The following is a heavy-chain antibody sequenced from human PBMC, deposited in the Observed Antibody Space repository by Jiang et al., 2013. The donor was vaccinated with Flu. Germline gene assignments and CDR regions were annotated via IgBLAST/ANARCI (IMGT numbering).Heavy chain of an antibody. CDR2: FYYSGSA. Sequence: GPGLVKPSETLSLTCIVSGGSISSSSYYWAWIRQPPGKGLEWIGSFYYSGSAYYNPSLKSRVTISVDTSKNQFSLQLSSVTAADTAVYHCAGTPPDYHGSGTLRYFDHWGQGTLVTVSS. CDR3: AGTPPDYHGSGTLRYFDH. V-gene: IGHV4-39*07. J-gene: IGHJ4*02. CDR1: GGSISSSSYY. D-gene: IGHD3-10*01.